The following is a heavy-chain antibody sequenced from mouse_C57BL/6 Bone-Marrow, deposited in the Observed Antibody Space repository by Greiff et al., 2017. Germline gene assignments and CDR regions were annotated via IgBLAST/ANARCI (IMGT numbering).Heavy chain of an antibody. CDR1: GYTFTDYY. CDR2: INPNNGGT. Sequence: VQLQQSGPELVKPGASVKISCKASGYTFTDYYMNWVKQSHGKSLEWIGDINPNNGGTSYNQKFKGKATLTVDKSSSTAYMELRSLTSEDSAVYYCARRWLLRDYWGQGTTLTVSS. J-gene: IGHJ2*01. V-gene: IGHV1-26*01. CDR3: ARRWLLRDY. D-gene: IGHD2-3*01.